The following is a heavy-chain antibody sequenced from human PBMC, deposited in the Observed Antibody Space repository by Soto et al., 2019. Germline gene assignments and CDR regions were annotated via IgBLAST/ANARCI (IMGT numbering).Heavy chain of an antibody. D-gene: IGHD6-13*01. J-gene: IGHJ4*02. Sequence: QVQLQESGPGLVKPSETLSLTCTVSGGSISSYYWSWIRQPPGKGLEWIGYIYYSGGTNYNPSLKSRVTISGDTSKNQFSLKLSSVTAADTAVYYCARESRSWYGSIWDYWGQGTLVTVSS. V-gene: IGHV4-59*12. CDR1: GGSISSYY. CDR2: IYYSGGT. CDR3: ARESRSWYGSIWDY.